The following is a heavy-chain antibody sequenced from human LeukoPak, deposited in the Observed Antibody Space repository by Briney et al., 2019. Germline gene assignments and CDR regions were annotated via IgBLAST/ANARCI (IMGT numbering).Heavy chain of an antibody. Sequence: GGSLRLSCAASGFTFSSYAMHWVRQAPGKGLEWVAVISYDGSNKYYADSVKGRFTTSRDNSKNTLYLQMNSLRAEDTAVYYCARAEDTAMVMFDYWGQGTLVTVSS. CDR3: ARAEDTAMVMFDY. V-gene: IGHV3-30-3*01. D-gene: IGHD5-18*01. J-gene: IGHJ4*02. CDR2: ISYDGSNK. CDR1: GFTFSSYA.